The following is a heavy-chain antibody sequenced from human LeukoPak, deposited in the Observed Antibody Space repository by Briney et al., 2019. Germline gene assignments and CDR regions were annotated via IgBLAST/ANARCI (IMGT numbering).Heavy chain of an antibody. CDR3: ARNGSGRGVAGFDY. D-gene: IGHD3-10*01. Sequence: ASVKVSCKASGYTFTSYAMHWVRQAPGQRLEWMGWINAGNGNTKYSQKFQGRVTITRDTSASTAYMELSSLRSEDTAVYYCARNGSGRGVAGFDYCGQGTLVTVSS. CDR1: GYTFTSYA. J-gene: IGHJ4*02. V-gene: IGHV1-3*01. CDR2: INAGNGNT.